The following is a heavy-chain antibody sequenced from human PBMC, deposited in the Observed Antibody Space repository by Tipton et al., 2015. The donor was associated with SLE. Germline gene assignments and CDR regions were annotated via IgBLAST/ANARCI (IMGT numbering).Heavy chain of an antibody. CDR2: IYHQRNT. D-gene: IGHD3-10*01. CDR3: ARGSTWFRGYFGDY. V-gene: IGHV4-39*01. CDR1: GGSISSSSYY. J-gene: IGHJ4*02. Sequence: TLSLTCTVSGGSISSSSYYWGWIRQPPGKGLEWIGSIYHQRNTYYNPSLKSRVTISVDTSKNQISLTLTSVTAADTAVYYCARGSTWFRGYFGDYWGQGTLVIVSS.